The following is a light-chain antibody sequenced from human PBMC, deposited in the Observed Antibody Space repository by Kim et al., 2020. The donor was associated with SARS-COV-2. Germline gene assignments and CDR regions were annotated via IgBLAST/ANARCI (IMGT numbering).Light chain of an antibody. CDR3: TSYTSSTTLV. CDR1: SSDVGGYNF. CDR2: DVT. V-gene: IGLV2-14*04. J-gene: IGLJ3*02. Sequence: GQSIAISCTGTSSDVGGYNFVSWYQQHPGNAPKLMIYDVTQRTSGVSNRFSGSKSGNTASLTISGLQAEDEADYYCTSYTSSTTLVFGGGTKLTVL.